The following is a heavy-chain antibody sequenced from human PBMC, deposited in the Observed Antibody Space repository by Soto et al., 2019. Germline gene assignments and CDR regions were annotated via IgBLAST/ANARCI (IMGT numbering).Heavy chain of an antibody. Sequence: ETLSLTCTVSGGSISNYYWNWIRQSPGKGLEWIGYIYSSGSTHYNPSHQNRVTISIDTSKNQVSLKMNSVTAADTAVYYCARDHPHSYGVYYFDYWGQGTPVTVSS. V-gene: IGHV4-59*01. J-gene: IGHJ4*02. CDR3: ARDHPHSYGVYYFDY. D-gene: IGHD5-18*01. CDR2: IYSSGST. CDR1: GGSISNYY.